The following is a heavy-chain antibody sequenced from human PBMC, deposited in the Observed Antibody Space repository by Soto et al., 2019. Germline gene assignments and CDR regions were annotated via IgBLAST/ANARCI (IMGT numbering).Heavy chain of an antibody. J-gene: IGHJ4*02. Sequence: GGSLRLSCAASGFTLSSYSMNWVRQAPGKGLEWVSSISSSSSYIYYADSVKGRFTISRDNAKNSLYLQMNSLRAEDTAVYYCARDGNYDILTGYYNSDYWGQGTLVTVSS. D-gene: IGHD3-9*01. CDR2: ISSSSSYI. CDR3: ARDGNYDILTGYYNSDY. CDR1: GFTLSSYS. V-gene: IGHV3-21*01.